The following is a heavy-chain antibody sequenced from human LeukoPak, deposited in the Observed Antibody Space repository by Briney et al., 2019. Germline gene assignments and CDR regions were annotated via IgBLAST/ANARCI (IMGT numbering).Heavy chain of an antibody. Sequence: SETLSLTCTVSGGSISSGGYYWSWIRQPPGKGLEWIGYIYHSGSTYYNPSLKSRVTISVDRSKNQFSLKLSSVTAADTAVYYCARGGTSPLNWFDPWGQGTLVTVSS. D-gene: IGHD1-14*01. J-gene: IGHJ5*02. V-gene: IGHV4-30-2*01. CDR2: IYHSGST. CDR3: ARGGTSPLNWFDP. CDR1: GGSISSGGYY.